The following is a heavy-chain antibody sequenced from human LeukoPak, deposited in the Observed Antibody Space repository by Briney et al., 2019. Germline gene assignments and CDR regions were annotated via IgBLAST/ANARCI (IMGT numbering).Heavy chain of an antibody. J-gene: IGHJ4*02. CDR2: IVVGSGNT. Sequence: ASVTVSCKASGFTFSSSAVQWVRQARGQRLEWMGWIVVGSGNTNYAQKFQERVTITRDMSTSTAYMELSSLRSEDTAVYFCAADHDSTGFDYWGQGTLVTVSS. CDR3: AADHDSTGFDY. D-gene: IGHD6-19*01. CDR1: GFTFSSSA. V-gene: IGHV1-58*01.